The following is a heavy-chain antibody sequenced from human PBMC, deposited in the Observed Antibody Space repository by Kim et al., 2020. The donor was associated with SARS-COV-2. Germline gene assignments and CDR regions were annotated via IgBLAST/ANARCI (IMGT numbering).Heavy chain of an antibody. CDR3: ATGPSVYCSGGSCYSSSAYYYYYGMDV. Sequence: ASVKVSCKVSGYTLTELSMHWVRQAPGKGLEWMGGFDPEDGETIYAQKFQGRVTMTEDTSTDTAYMELSSLRSEDTAVYYCATGPSVYCSGGSCYSSSAYYYYYGMDVGGQGTTVTVSS. V-gene: IGHV1-24*01. CDR2: FDPEDGET. CDR1: GYTLTELS. J-gene: IGHJ6*02. D-gene: IGHD2-15*01.